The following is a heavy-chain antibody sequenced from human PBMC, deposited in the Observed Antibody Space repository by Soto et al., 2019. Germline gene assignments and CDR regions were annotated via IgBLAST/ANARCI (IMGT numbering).Heavy chain of an antibody. Sequence: SETLSLTCTVSGGSIRSGGYYWSWIRQHPGKGLEWIGYIYYSGSTYYNPSLKSRVTISVDTSKNQFSLKLSSVTAADTAVYYCARYGAAAGTYFDYWGQGTLVTVSS. CDR1: GGSIRSGGYY. J-gene: IGHJ4*02. V-gene: IGHV4-31*03. D-gene: IGHD6-13*01. CDR2: IYYSGST. CDR3: ARYGAAAGTYFDY.